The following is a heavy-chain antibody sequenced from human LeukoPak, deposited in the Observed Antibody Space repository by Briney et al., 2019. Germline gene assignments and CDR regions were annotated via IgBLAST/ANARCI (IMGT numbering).Heavy chain of an antibody. CDR3: ARDRGYSTFDY. CDR2: IKEDGSEK. D-gene: IGHD4-23*01. CDR1: GFTFSSYW. Sequence: GGSLRLSCAASGFTFSSYWMSWVRQAPGKGLEWVANIKEDGSEKNYVDSVKGRFTISRENAKNSLYLQMNSLRAEDTAVYYCARDRGYSTFDYWGQGTLVTVSS. V-gene: IGHV3-7*01. J-gene: IGHJ4*02.